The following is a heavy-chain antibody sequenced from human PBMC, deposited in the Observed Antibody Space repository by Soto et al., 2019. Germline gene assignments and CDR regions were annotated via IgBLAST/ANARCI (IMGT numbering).Heavy chain of an antibody. V-gene: IGHV5-51*01. CDR2: FYPGDSTS. J-gene: IGHJ3*02. CDR1: GSSFISYW. CDR3: ARIIGYWRNNDCSWTFDI. Sequence: PGESLNISCKTSGSSFISYWVAWVRQKTGKGLEWMGTFYPGDSTSTYSPSFQGQVTISVDKSISTAYLHLSSLKASDTAMYYCARIIGYWRNNDCSWTFDIWGQGTMVTIS. D-gene: IGHD5-18*01.